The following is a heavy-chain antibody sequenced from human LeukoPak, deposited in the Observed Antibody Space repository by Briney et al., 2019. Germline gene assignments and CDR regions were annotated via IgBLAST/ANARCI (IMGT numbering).Heavy chain of an antibody. CDR2: MSSSGNTR. CDR1: GFTFSDYY. J-gene: IGHJ4*02. D-gene: IGHD3-16*01. Sequence: GGSLRLSCAASGFTFSDYYMSWIRQAPGKGLEWVAYMSSSGNTRYYADSVKGRFTISRDNAKNSLYLQVNSLRAEDTAVYYCAWGGMAAFDSWGQGTLVTDSS. CDR3: AWGGMAAFDS. V-gene: IGHV3-11*04.